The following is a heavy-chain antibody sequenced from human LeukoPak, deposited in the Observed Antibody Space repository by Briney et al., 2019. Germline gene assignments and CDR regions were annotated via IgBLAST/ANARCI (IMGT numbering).Heavy chain of an antibody. CDR2: ISSSSSYI. J-gene: IGHJ6*02. CDR3: ARDSPITIFGVVINATYYYGMDV. CDR1: GFTFSSYS. V-gene: IGHV3-21*01. Sequence: PGGSLRLSCAASGFTFSSYSMNWVRQAPGKGLEWVSSISSSSSYIYYADSVKGRFAISRDNAKNSLYLQMNSLRAEDTAVYYCARDSPITIFGVVINATYYYGMDVWGQGTTATVSS. D-gene: IGHD3-3*01.